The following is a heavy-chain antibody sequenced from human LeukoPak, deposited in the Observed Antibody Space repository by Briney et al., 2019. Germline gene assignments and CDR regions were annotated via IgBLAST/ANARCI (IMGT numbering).Heavy chain of an antibody. V-gene: IGHV3-23*01. D-gene: IGHD2-8*02. J-gene: IGHJ4*02. CDR1: GFTFRDYG. Sequence: GGSLRLSCAASGFTFRDYGMSWVRQAPGKGLEWVSALTGSGGTTYYADSVKGRFTISRDNSKNTLYLQMNSLTAEDTAVYYCATYRQVLLPFESWGQGTLVTVSS. CDR2: LTGSGGTT. CDR3: ATYRQVLLPFES.